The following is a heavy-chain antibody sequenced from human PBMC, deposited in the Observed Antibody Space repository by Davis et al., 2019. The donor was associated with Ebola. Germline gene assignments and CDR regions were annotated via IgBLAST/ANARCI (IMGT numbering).Heavy chain of an antibody. CDR1: GGSISSGDYY. V-gene: IGHV4-30-4*01. D-gene: IGHD5-18*01. Sequence: MPSETLSLTCTVSGGSISSGDYYWSWIRQPPGKGLEWIGYIYYSGSTNYNPSLKSRVTISVDTSKNQFSLKLSSVTAADTAVYYCARGGRYGLYYFDYWGQGTLVTVSS. CDR2: IYYSGST. CDR3: ARGGRYGLYYFDY. J-gene: IGHJ4*02.